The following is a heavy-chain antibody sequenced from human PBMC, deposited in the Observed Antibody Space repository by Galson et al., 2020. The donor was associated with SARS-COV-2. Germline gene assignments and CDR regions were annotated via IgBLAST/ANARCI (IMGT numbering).Heavy chain of an antibody. D-gene: IGHD3-3*01. CDR3: ARDSRDFWSGYRRSYYYGMDV. V-gene: IGHV1-18*04. Sequence: ASVKVSCKASGYTFTSYGISWVRQAPGQGLEWMGWISAYNGNTNYAQKLQGRVTMTTDTSTSTAYMELRSPRSDDTAVYYCARDSRDFWSGYRRSYYYGMDVWGQGTTVTVSS. J-gene: IGHJ6*02. CDR1: GYTFTSYG. CDR2: ISAYNGNT.